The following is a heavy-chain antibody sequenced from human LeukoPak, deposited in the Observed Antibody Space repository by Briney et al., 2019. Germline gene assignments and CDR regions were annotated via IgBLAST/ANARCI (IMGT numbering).Heavy chain of an antibody. CDR3: ARLNDYDSSGYYYVADY. CDR1: GYRFSTYW. V-gene: IGHV5-51*01. D-gene: IGHD3-22*01. Sequence: GQSLKISCKGSGYRFSTYWIGWVRQMPGKGLERMGIIYPGDSDTRYSPSFQGQVTISADKSISAAYLQWSSLKASDTAMYYCARLNDYDSSGYYYVADYWGQGTLVTVSS. CDR2: IYPGDSDT. J-gene: IGHJ4*02.